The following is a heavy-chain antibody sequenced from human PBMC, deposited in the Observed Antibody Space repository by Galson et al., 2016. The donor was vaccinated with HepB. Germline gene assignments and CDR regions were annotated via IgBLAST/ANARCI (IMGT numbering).Heavy chain of an antibody. CDR1: GASIESHY. Sequence: SETLSLTCTVSGASIESHYWSWIRQPAGRGLEWIGRVHISGNTNYNPSLKSRLAMSIDTTNNRFSLNLTSVTAADTAFYYCARVGTTYYDILTGAGDAFDLWGHGRMVTVSS. D-gene: IGHD3-9*01. V-gene: IGHV4-4*07. CDR2: VHISGNT. J-gene: IGHJ3*01. CDR3: ARVGTTYYDILTGAGDAFDL.